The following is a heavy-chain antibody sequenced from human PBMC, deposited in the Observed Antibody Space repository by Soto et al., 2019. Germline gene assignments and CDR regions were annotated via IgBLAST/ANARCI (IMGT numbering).Heavy chain of an antibody. V-gene: IGHV1-69*13. D-gene: IGHD3-16*01. J-gene: IGHJ5*02. CDR2: IIPIFGTA. CDR3: ARGGGTTLAPLP. CDR1: GGTFSSYA. Sequence: SVKVSCKASGGTFSSYAISWVRQAPGQGLEWMGGIIPIFGTANYAQKFQGRVTITADESTSTAYMELSSLRSDDTAVYYCARGGGTTLAPLPWGQGTPVTVSS.